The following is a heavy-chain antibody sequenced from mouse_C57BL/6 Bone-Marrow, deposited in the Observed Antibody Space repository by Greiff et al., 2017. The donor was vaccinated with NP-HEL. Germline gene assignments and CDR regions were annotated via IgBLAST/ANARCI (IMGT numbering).Heavy chain of an antibody. CDR3: ASGAKTAFAY. Sequence: QVQLQQSGPGLVAPSQSLSITCTVSGFSLTSYGVDWVRQSPGKGLEWLGVIWGVGSTNYNSALKSRLSISKDNSKSQVFLKMNSLQTDDTAMYYCASGAKTAFAYWGQGTLVTVSA. CDR2: IWGVGST. J-gene: IGHJ3*01. V-gene: IGHV2-6*01. D-gene: IGHD3-2*01. CDR1: GFSLTSYG.